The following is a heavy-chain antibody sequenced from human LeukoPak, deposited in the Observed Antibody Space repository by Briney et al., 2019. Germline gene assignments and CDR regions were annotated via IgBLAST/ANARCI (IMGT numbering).Heavy chain of an antibody. CDR2: ISGSGSAI. CDR1: GFTFNTYG. D-gene: IGHD1-26*01. V-gene: IGHV3-48*04. Sequence: GGSLRLSCAASGFTFNTYGMSWVRQAPGKGLEWLSYISGSGSAIYYADSVKGRFTISRDNAKNSLYLQMNSLRAEDTAVYYCARVADSGSAWGQGTLVTVSS. CDR3: ARVADSGSA. J-gene: IGHJ4*02.